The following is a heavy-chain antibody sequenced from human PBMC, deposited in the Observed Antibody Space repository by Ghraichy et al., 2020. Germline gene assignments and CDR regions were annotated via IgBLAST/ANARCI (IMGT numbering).Heavy chain of an antibody. CDR1: GGSISSYY. CDR2: IYYSGST. V-gene: IGHV4-59*01. CDR3: ASARRGGRRDGDQLTRGDFDY. Sequence: SETLSLTCTVSGGSISSYYWSWIRQPPGKGLEWIGYIYYSGSTNYNPSLKSRVTITVDTSKNKFSLKLSSVTAADTAVYYCASARRGGRRDGDQLTRGDFDYWGQGTLVTVSS. J-gene: IGHJ4*02. D-gene: IGHD5-24*01.